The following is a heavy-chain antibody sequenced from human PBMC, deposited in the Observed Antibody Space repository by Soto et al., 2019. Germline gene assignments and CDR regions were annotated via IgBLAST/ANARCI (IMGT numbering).Heavy chain of an antibody. CDR3: ARAGDNSGDSDY. CDR2: INHSGST. J-gene: IGHJ4*02. Sequence: SETLSLTCAVYGGSFSGYYWSWIRQPPGKGLEWIGEINHSGSTNYNPSLKSRVTISVDTSKNQFSLKLSSVTAADTAVYYCARAGDNSGDSDYWRQGTLVTVTS. D-gene: IGHD3-22*01. V-gene: IGHV4-34*01. CDR1: GGSFSGYY.